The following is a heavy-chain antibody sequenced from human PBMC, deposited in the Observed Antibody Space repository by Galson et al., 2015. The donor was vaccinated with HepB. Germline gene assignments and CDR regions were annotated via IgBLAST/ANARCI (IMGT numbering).Heavy chain of an antibody. CDR3: ARGGQLWSSSYFDY. CDR2: IYTSGST. CDR1: GGSISSGSYY. J-gene: IGHJ4*02. D-gene: IGHD5-18*01. Sequence: TLSLTCTVSGGSISSGSYYWSWIRQPAGKGLEWIGRIYTSGSTNYNPSLKSRVTMSVDTSKNQFSLKLSSVTAADTAVYYCARGGQLWSSSYFDYWGQGTLATASS. V-gene: IGHV4-61*02.